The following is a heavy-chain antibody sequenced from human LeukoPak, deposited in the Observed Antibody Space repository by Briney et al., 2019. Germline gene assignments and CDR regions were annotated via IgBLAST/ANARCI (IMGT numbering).Heavy chain of an antibody. V-gene: IGHV5-51*01. CDR1: GYSFTSYW. CDR2: IYPGDSDI. CDR3: ARQRSPTTRDAFAI. D-gene: IGHD1-1*01. J-gene: IGHJ3*02. Sequence: GESLKISCKGSGYSFTSYWIGWVRQMPRKSLEWMGIIYPGDSDIRYSPSFQGQVTISADKPISTAYLQWSSLKASDTAMYYCARQRSPTTRDAFAIWGQGTMVTVSS.